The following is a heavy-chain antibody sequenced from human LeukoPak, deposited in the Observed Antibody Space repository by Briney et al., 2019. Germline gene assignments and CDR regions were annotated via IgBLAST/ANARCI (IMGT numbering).Heavy chain of an antibody. CDR1: GGSFSGYY. D-gene: IGHD6-19*01. Sequence: SETLSLTCAVYGGSFSGYYWSWIRQPPGKGLEWIGEINHSGSTNYNPSLKSRVTISVDTSKNQFSLKLSSVTAADTAVYYCGGYSSGWQHDYWGQGTLVTVSS. V-gene: IGHV4-34*01. CDR3: GGYSSGWQHDY. CDR2: INHSGST. J-gene: IGHJ4*02.